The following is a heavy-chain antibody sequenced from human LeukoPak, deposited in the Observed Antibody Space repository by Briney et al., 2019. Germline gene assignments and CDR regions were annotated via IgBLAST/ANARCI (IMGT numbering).Heavy chain of an antibody. CDR3: ARHISYSSGWYYFDY. CDR1: GGSISSYY. CDR2: IYYSGST. Sequence: PSETLSLTCTVSGGSISSYYWSWIRQPPGKGLEWIGYIYYSGSTNYNPSLKSRVTISVETSKIQFSLKLSSVTAADTVVYYCARHISYSSGWYYFDYWGQGTLVTVSS. V-gene: IGHV4-59*08. D-gene: IGHD6-19*01. J-gene: IGHJ4*02.